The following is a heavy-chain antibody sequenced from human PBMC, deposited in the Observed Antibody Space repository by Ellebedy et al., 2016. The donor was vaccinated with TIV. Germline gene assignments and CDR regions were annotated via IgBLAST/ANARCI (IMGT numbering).Heavy chain of an antibody. J-gene: IGHJ4*02. CDR2: IHYSWAT. CDR3: ASARWINYYFDY. CDR1: GGSISNSDYY. Sequence: SETLSLTCAVSGGSISNSDYYWGCVRQPPGEGLEWIGSIHYSWATYYNPSLKNRLTISLDTSKDHYSLRLTSVTAADTAVYYCASARWINYYFDYWGQGALVTVSS. D-gene: IGHD5-12*01. V-gene: IGHV4-39*07.